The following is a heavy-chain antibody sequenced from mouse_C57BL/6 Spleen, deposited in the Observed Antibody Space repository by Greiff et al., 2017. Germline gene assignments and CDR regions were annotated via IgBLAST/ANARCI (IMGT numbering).Heavy chain of an antibody. D-gene: IGHD1-1*01. CDR2: INPSNGGT. CDR3: ARRTVVVNWYFDV. V-gene: IGHV1-53*01. CDR1: GYTFTSYW. Sequence: QVHVKQPGTELVKPGASVKLSCKASGYTFTSYWMHWVKQRPGQGLEWIGNINPSNGGTNYNEKFKSKATLTVDKSSSTAYMQLSSLTSEDSAVYYCARRTVVVNWYFDVWGTGTTVTVSS. J-gene: IGHJ1*03.